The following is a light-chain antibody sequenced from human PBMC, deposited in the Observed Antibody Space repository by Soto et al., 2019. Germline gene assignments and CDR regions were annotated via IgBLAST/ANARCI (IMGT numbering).Light chain of an antibody. V-gene: IGKV1-9*01. J-gene: IGKJ2*01. CDR1: QGISRY. CDR3: QQLNNYPYS. Sequence: DIQLTQSPSFLSASVGDRVTITCRPSQGISRYLAWYQQKPGKAPKLLIYAASTLQGGVPSRFSGSVSGTEFNLSISSLQPEDFGTYYCQQLNNYPYSFSQWTKFEIK. CDR2: AAS.